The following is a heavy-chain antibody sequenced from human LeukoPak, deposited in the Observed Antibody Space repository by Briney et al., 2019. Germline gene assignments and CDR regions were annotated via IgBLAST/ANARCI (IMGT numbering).Heavy chain of an antibody. CDR3: NRLDYGGDYYGMDV. J-gene: IGHJ6*04. CDR2: IRSKANSYAT. D-gene: IGHD4-23*01. V-gene: IGHV3-73*01. CDR1: GFTFSGSA. Sequence: GGSLRLSCAASGFTFSGSAMHWVRQASGKGLEWVGRIRSKANSYATAYAASVKGRFPISRDESKNTAYLQMNSLKTEDTAVYYCNRLDYGGDYYGMDVWGKGTTVTVSS.